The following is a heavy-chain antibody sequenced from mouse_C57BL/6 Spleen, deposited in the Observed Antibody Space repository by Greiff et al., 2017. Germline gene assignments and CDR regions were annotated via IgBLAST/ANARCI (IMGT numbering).Heavy chain of an antibody. Sequence: EVQLVESGPGLVKPSQSLSLSCSVTGYSITSCYYWYWIRQFPGHKLEWMGYISSDGSNNYNPSLKNRISITRDTSKNQFFLKLNSVTTEDTATYYCARQNYRDYFDYWGQGTTLTVSS. D-gene: IGHD2-12*01. CDR3: ARQNYRDYFDY. CDR2: ISSDGSN. V-gene: IGHV3-6*01. J-gene: IGHJ2*01. CDR1: GYSITSCYY.